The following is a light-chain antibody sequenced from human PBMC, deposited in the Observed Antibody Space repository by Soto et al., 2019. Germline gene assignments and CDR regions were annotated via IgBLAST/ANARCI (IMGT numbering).Light chain of an antibody. V-gene: IGLV1-47*01. J-gene: IGLJ2*01. CDR1: SSNIGSNY. CDR3: AAWDDSLSGVV. Sequence: QSVLTQPPSASGTPGQRVTISCSGSSSNIGSNYVFWYQHLPGTAPKLLIDRNNQRPSGVPDRFSGSKSCTSASLAISGLRSEDETDYYCAAWDDSLSGVVFGGGTQLTVL. CDR2: RNN.